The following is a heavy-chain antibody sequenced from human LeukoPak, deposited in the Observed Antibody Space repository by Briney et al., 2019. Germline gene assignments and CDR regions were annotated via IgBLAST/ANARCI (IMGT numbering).Heavy chain of an antibody. D-gene: IGHD3-22*01. CDR2: ISGSDGST. J-gene: IGHJ4*02. V-gene: IGHV3-23*01. CDR3: ARDGYDSSGYYPDY. Sequence: GGTLRLSCAASGFTFSSYGMSWVRQAPGKGLEWVSGISGSDGSTNYADSVKGRFTISRDNAKNSLYLQMNSLRAEDTALYHCARDGYDSSGYYPDYWGQGTLVTVSS. CDR1: GFTFSSYG.